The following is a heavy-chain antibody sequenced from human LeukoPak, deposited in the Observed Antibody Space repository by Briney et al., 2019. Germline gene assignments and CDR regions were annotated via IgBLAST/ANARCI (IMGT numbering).Heavy chain of an antibody. V-gene: IGHV3-53*01. CDR2: IYSSGST. CDR3: ARAYNYGSGTN. CDR1: GFXFSSYS. J-gene: IGHJ4*02. D-gene: IGHD3-10*01. Sequence: GGSLRLSCAASGFXFSSYSMNWVRQAPGKGLEWVSVIYSSGSTYYADSVKGRFTISRDNSKNALYLQMNSLRDEDTAVYYCARAYNYGSGTNWGQGSLVTVSS.